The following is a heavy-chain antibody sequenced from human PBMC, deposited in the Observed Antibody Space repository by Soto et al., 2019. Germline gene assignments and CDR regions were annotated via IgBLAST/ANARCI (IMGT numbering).Heavy chain of an antibody. Sequence: QMQLQESGPGLVKPSETLSLSCTVSGDSVSNIRYYWGLIRQTPGQGLEWIGNIDYSGRTFYNPSRKSRVTISADTSKNQFSLKLNSVTAADTAVYYCARYKSSYYRLFDYWGQGTLVTVSS. CDR2: IDYSGRT. CDR1: GDSVSNIRYY. V-gene: IGHV4-39*01. J-gene: IGHJ4*02. CDR3: ARYKSSYYRLFDY. D-gene: IGHD3-10*01.